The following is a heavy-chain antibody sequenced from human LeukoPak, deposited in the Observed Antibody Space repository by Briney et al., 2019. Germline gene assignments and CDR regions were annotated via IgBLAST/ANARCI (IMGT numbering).Heavy chain of an antibody. V-gene: IGHV3-30*18. CDR3: AKDLFTMVRGVYDAFDI. CDR2: ISYDGSNK. Sequence: GGSLRLSCAASGFTFSSYGMHWVRQAPGKGLEWVAVISYDGSNKYYADSVKGRFTISRDNSKNTLYLQMNSLRAEDTAVYYCAKDLFTMVRGVYDAFDIWGQGTMVTVSS. CDR1: GFTFSSYG. J-gene: IGHJ3*02. D-gene: IGHD3-10*01.